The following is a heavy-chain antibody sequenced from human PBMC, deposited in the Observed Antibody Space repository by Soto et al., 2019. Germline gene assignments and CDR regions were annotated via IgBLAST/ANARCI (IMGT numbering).Heavy chain of an antibody. CDR3: ARQIYDSDTGPNFQYYFDS. J-gene: IGHJ4*02. CDR2: IDPSDSQT. D-gene: IGHD3-22*01. V-gene: IGHV5-10-1*01. Sequence: GESLTISSTSAGDSFSCYWITWVRQKPGKGLEWMGRIDPSDSQTYYSPSFRGHVTISATKSITTVFLQWSSLRASDTAMYYCARQIYDSDTGPNFQYYFDSWGQGTPVTVSS. CDR1: GDSFSCYW.